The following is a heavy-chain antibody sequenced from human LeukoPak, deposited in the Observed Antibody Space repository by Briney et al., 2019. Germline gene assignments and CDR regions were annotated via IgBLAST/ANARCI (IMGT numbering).Heavy chain of an antibody. Sequence: GASLKISCKGSGSRFTSHWIGWVRQLPGKGLEWMGIIYPGDSDTTYSPSFQGQVTISADKSVSTAYLQWSSLKASDTAMYYCARLTGSGTYYFDYWGQGTLVTVSS. CDR1: GSRFTSHW. J-gene: IGHJ4*02. V-gene: IGHV5-51*01. D-gene: IGHD6-19*01. CDR3: ARLTGSGTYYFDY. CDR2: IYPGDSDT.